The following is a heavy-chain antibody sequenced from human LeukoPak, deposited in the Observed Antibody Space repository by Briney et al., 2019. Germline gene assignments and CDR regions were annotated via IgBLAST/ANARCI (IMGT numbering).Heavy chain of an antibody. J-gene: IGHJ4*02. D-gene: IGHD3-3*02. CDR3: ARTGISGPDY. CDR1: GFTFSTYS. V-gene: IGHV3-48*02. Sequence: GGSLRLSCAASGFTFSTYSMNWVRQAPGKGLEWVAYISFGSGTIYYADSLKGRFTISRDNAKNSLYLQMNSLRDEDTAVYYCARTGISGPDYWGQGTLVTVSS. CDR2: ISFGSGTI.